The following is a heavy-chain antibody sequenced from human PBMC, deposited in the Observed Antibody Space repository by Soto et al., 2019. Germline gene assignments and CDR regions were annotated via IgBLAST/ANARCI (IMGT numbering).Heavy chain of an antibody. CDR3: ARDLRRSRWFDP. V-gene: IGHV4-31*03. CDR2: IYYRGST. D-gene: IGHD1-26*01. Sequence: QVQLQESGPGLVKPSQTLSLTCTVSGGSISSGCYSWSWIRQHPGKGLEWIGYIYYRGSTYYNPSLKSRVTISVDTSQNQFSLKLSSVTAADTAVYYCARDLRRSRWFDPWGQGTLVTVSS. CDR1: GGSISSGCYS. J-gene: IGHJ5*02.